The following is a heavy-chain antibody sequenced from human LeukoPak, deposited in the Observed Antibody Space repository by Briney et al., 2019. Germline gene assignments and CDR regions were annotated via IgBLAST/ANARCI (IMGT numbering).Heavy chain of an antibody. J-gene: IGHJ4*02. CDR2: ITWSSDNI. V-gene: IGHV3-9*01. CDR3: AREHSSSWYLIDY. D-gene: IGHD6-13*01. CDR1: GFTFDDYA. Sequence: PGGSLRLSCAASGFTFDDYAMHWVRQAPGKGLEWVSGITWSSDNIEYADSVKGRFTISRDNAKNSLYLQMNSLRAEDTAVYYCAREHSSSWYLIDYWGQGTLVTVSS.